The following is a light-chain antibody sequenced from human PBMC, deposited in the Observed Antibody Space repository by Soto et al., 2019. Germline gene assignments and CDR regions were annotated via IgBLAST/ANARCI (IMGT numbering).Light chain of an antibody. CDR2: GAS. V-gene: IGKV3-20*01. Sequence: EIVLTQSPGTLSLSPGERATLSCRASQSVSSSYLAWYQQKPGQAPRLLIYGASSRATGIPDRFSGSGSGTDFTLTIIRLEPEDFAVYYCQQQGSSGWTCCQGINVDIK. J-gene: IGKJ1*01. CDR3: QQQGSSGWT. CDR1: QSVSSSY.